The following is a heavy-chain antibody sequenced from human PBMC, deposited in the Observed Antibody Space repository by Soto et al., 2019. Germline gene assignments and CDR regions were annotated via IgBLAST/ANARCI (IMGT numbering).Heavy chain of an antibody. D-gene: IGHD2-15*01. J-gene: IGHJ6*02. Sequence: SETLSLTCTVSGGSISTKDFLWSWIRQSPGKGLEWIGYIYYSGGTYYNPSLKGRVSFSVDTSKNQVSLKLTSVTVADTALYYCARDGIACGGGSCYNHYYYVLDVWGPGTTVTVSS. CDR2: IYYSGGT. CDR3: ARDGIACGGGSCYNHYYYVLDV. V-gene: IGHV4-30-4*01. CDR1: GGSISTKDFL.